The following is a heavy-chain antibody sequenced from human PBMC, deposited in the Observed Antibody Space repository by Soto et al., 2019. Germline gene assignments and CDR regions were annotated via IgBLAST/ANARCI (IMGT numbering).Heavy chain of an antibody. D-gene: IGHD6-6*01. CDR2: IYHSGST. CDR1: GGSISSSNW. CDR3: ARDRGGSSAYGMDV. V-gene: IGHV4-4*02. J-gene: IGHJ6*02. Sequence: SETLSLTCAVSGGSISSSNWWSWVRQPPGKGLEWIGEIYHSGSTNYNPSLKSRVTISVDKSKNQFSLKPSSVTAADTAVYYCARDRGGSSAYGMDVWGQGTTVTVSS.